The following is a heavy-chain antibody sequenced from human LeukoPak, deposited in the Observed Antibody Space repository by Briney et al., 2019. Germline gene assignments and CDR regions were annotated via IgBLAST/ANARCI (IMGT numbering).Heavy chain of an antibody. CDR3: ARAGHYDFWSGYSTYFDY. J-gene: IGHJ4*02. CDR1: GYTLTELF. Sequence: SVKVSCKVSGYTLTELFMHWVRQAPGKGLEWMGGIIPIFGTANYAQKFQGRVTITTDESTSTAYMELSSLRSEDTAVYYCARAGHYDFWSGYSTYFDYWGQGTLVTVSS. D-gene: IGHD3-3*01. V-gene: IGHV1-69*05. CDR2: IIPIFGTA.